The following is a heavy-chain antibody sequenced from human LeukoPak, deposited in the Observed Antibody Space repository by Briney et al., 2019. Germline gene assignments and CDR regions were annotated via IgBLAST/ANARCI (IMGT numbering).Heavy chain of an antibody. J-gene: IGHJ4*02. D-gene: IGHD2-2*01. CDR2: ISYGGSNK. CDR3: ARAHCSSTSCYGDY. Sequence: PGRSLRLSCAASGFTFSSYAMHWVRQAPGKGLEWVAVISYGGSNKYYADSVKGRFTISRDNSKNTLYLQMNSLRAEDTAVYYCARAHCSSTSCYGDYWGQGTLVTVSS. CDR1: GFTFSSYA. V-gene: IGHV3-30-3*01.